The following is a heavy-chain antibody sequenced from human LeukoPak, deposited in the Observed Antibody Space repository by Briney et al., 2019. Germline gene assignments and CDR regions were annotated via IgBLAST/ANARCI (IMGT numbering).Heavy chain of an antibody. J-gene: IGHJ3*02. CDR1: QFNFNSYG. D-gene: IGHD1-14*01. Sequence: GGSLRLSCATSQFNFNSYGMTWVRQAPGKGLEWVSSISGSGSDTQYADSVKGRFTISRDNSENTLYLQMNGLRDEDTAVYSCARSRSDALDIWGQGTTVTVSS. CDR3: ARSRSDALDI. V-gene: IGHV3-23*01. CDR2: ISGSGSDT.